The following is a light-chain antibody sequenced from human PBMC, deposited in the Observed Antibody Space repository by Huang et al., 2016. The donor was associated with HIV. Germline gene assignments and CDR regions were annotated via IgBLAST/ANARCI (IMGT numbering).Light chain of an antibody. V-gene: IGKV3-20*01. CDR2: GAS. Sequence: EILLTQSPGTLSLSPGERATLSCRASQSVSSSYLAWYQQKPGQAPRPLIYGASSRATDIPDRFSGSGSGTDFTLTISRLEPEDFAVYYCQQYGSSPLTFGGGTKVEI. CDR1: QSVSSSY. CDR3: QQYGSSPLT. J-gene: IGKJ4*01.